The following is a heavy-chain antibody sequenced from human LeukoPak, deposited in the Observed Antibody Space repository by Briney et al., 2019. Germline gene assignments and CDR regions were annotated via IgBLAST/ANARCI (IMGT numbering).Heavy chain of an antibody. Sequence: GGSLRLSCAASGFTFSSYEMSWVRQAPGKGLEGISYTSSSGVTTDYADSVRGRFTISRDNAKNLLFLEMNSLRDDDTAVYYCARDKRQTSGSKKYFDYWGQGILVTVSS. CDR3: ARDKRQTSGSKKYFDY. V-gene: IGHV3-48*03. J-gene: IGHJ4*02. D-gene: IGHD2/OR15-2a*01. CDR2: TSSSGVTT. CDR1: GFTFSSYE.